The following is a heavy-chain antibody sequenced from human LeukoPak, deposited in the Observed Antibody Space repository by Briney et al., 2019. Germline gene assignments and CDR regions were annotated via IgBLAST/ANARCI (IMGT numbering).Heavy chain of an antibody. CDR2: ISTTGSTI. D-gene: IGHD3-10*01. V-gene: IGHV3-48*03. Sequence: GGSLRLSCAASGFIFNSFEMNWVRQAPGKGPEWLSFISTTGSTIYYADSVKGRFTISRDDAKNSLYLQMNSLRAEDTAVYYCARGSDGRGGTYYYYYAMDVWGQGTTVTVSS. CDR1: GFIFNSFE. J-gene: IGHJ6*02. CDR3: ARGSDGRGGTYYYYYAMDV.